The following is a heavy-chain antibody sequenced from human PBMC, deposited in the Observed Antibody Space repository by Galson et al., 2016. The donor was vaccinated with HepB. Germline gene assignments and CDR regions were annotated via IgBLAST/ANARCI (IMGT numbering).Heavy chain of an antibody. J-gene: IGHJ4*02. D-gene: IGHD2-2*01. CDR3: VREGLPEVKYFDY. V-gene: IGHV1-46*01. CDR1: GYTITSYY. CDR2: IYPSGDTT. Sequence: VKVSCKASGYTITSYYMHWVRQAPGQGLEWMGVIYPSGDTTNYSQRFRGRVTMTRDTSTNTVYMELSSLRSEDTAVYYCVREGLPEVKYFDYWGQGTLVTVSS.